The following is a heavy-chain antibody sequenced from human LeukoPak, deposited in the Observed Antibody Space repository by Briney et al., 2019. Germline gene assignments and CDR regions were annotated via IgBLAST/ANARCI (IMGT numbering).Heavy chain of an antibody. J-gene: IGHJ4*02. Sequence: PGGSLRLSCAASGFTFSTYAMHWVRQAPGKGLEWVAVISYDGSNKYYADSVKGRFTISRDNSKNTLYLQMGSLGAEDTAVYYCARGQWELLYWGQGALVTVSS. CDR2: ISYDGSNK. V-gene: IGHV3-30-3*01. CDR3: ARGQWELLY. D-gene: IGHD1-26*01. CDR1: GFTFSTYA.